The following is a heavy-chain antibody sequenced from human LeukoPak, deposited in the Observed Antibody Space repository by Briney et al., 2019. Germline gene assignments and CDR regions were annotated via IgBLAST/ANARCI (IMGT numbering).Heavy chain of an antibody. D-gene: IGHD2-15*01. J-gene: IGHJ6*03. V-gene: IGHV4-61*09. Sequence: PSQTLSLTCTVSGGSISSGSYCWSWIRQPAGKGLEWIGHIHTSGSTNYNPSLKSRVTISVDTSKNQFSLKLSSVTAADTAVYYCARVLRYCSGGNCYSGGLGYMDVWGKGTTVTISS. CDR1: GGSISSGSYC. CDR3: ARVLRYCSGGNCYSGGLGYMDV. CDR2: IHTSGST.